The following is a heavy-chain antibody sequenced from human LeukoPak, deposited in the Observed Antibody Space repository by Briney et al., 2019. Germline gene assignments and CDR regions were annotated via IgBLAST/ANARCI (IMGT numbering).Heavy chain of an antibody. J-gene: IGHJ4*02. CDR2: IIPIFGTA. CDR1: GGTFSNYA. V-gene: IGHV1-69*13. D-gene: IGHD3-16*02. Sequence: SVKVSCKASGGTFSNYAISWVRQAPGQGLEWMGGIIPIFGTANYAQKFQGRVTITADESTSTAYMELSSLRSEDTAVYYCATAGGYPYYFDYWGQGTLVTVSS. CDR3: ATAGGYPYYFDY.